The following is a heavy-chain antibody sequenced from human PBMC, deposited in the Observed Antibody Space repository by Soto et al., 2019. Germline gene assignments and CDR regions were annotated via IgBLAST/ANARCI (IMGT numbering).Heavy chain of an antibody. V-gene: IGHV3-23*01. Sequence: EVQLLESGGGLVQPGGSLRLSCAASGFTFSSDAMSWVRQAPGKGLEWVSGISGSGGSTYYADSVKGRFTISRDNFKNTLYLQMNSLRAEDTAVYYCTKEVLWLAHYDLFDIWGQGTMVTVSS. CDR3: TKEVLWLAHYDLFDI. CDR2: ISGSGGST. D-gene: IGHD3-22*01. J-gene: IGHJ3*02. CDR1: GFTFSSDA.